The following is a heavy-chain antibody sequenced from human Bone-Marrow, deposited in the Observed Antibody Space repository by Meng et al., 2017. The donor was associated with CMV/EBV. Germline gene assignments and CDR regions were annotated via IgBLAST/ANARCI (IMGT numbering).Heavy chain of an antibody. D-gene: IGHD3-10*01. CDR1: GFTFSSYS. J-gene: IGHJ5*02. Sequence: GESLKISCAASGFTFSSYSMNWVRQAPGKGLEWVSSISSSSSYIYYADSVKGRFTISRDNAKNSLYLQMNSLRAEDTALYHCARGITESLFDPWGQGTLVTVSS. CDR3: ARGITESLFDP. V-gene: IGHV3-21*04. CDR2: ISSSSSYI.